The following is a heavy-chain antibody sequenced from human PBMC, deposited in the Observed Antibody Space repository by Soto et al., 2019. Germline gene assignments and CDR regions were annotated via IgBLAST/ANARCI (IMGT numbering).Heavy chain of an antibody. Sequence: EVQLVESGGGLVQPGGSLRLSCTASGFTFSNYWMSWVGQAPGKGLEWVANIKQDGSEKYYVDSVKGRFTMSRDNAKSSLYLYMNSLRVDDTAVYYCARVTTSGYTGYTFQYWGQGTLVTVSS. CDR3: ARVTTSGYTGYTFQY. J-gene: IGHJ4*02. CDR1: GFTFSNYW. V-gene: IGHV3-7*03. CDR2: IKQDGSEK. D-gene: IGHD5-12*01.